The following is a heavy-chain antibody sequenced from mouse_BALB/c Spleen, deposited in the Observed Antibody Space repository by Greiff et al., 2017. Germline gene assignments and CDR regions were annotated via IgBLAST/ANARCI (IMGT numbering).Heavy chain of an antibody. CDR2: IYPGDGDT. V-gene: IGHV1-80*01. CDR3: AREKDSWFAY. J-gene: IGHJ3*01. CDR1: GYAFSSYW. Sequence: VQLQQSGAELVRPGSSVKISCKASGYAFSSYWMNWVKQRPGQGLEWIGQIYPGDGDTNYNGKFKGKATLTADKSSSTAYMQLSSLTSEDSAVYFCAREKDSWFAYWGQGTLVTVSA.